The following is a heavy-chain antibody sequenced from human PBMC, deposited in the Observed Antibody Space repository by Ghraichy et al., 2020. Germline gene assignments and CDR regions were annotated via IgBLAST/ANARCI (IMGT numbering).Heavy chain of an antibody. Sequence: SETLSLTCAVYGGSFSGYYWSWIRQPPGKGLEWIGEINHSGSTNYNPSLKSRVTISVETSKNQFSLKLSSVTAADTAVYYCARGLGGATRLFGYWGQGTLVTVSS. D-gene: IGHD5-12*01. CDR3: ARGLGGATRLFGY. V-gene: IGHV4-34*01. CDR1: GGSFSGYY. J-gene: IGHJ4*02. CDR2: INHSGST.